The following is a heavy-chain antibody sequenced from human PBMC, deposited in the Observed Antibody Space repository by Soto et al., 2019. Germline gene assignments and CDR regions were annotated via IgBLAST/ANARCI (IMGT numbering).Heavy chain of an antibody. Sequence: ASVKVSCKASGYTFTSYGISWVRQAPGQGLEWMGWISAYNGNTNYAQKLQGRVTMTTDTSTSTAYMELRSLRSDDTAVYYCARDDRCYCSSTSXXXDXXDIWGQGTMVTXSS. CDR3: ARDDRCYCSSTSXXXDXXDI. D-gene: IGHD2-2*01. J-gene: IGHJ3*02. CDR1: GYTFTSYG. CDR2: ISAYNGNT. V-gene: IGHV1-18*01.